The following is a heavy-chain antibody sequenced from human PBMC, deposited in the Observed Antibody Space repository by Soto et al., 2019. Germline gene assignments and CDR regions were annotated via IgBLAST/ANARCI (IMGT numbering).Heavy chain of an antibody. CDR2: INPTGGST. CDR3: ARGWLQEYYFDY. D-gene: IGHD5-12*01. CDR1: GYTFTSYY. J-gene: IGHJ4*02. Sequence: QVQLVQSGAEVKKPGASVKVSCKASGYTFTSYYMHWVRQAPGQGLEWMGIINPTGGSTRYAQKFQGRVTMTRDTSTSTVYMELISLRSEDTAVYYCARGWLQEYYFDYWGQGTLVTVSS. V-gene: IGHV1-46*01.